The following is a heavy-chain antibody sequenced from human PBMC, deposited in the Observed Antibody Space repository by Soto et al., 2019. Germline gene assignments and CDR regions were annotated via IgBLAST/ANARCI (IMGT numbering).Heavy chain of an antibody. CDR2: INWNGGST. Sequence: EVQLVESGGGVVRPGGSLRLSCAASGFTFDDYGMSWVRQAPGKGLEWVSGINWNGGSTGYADSVKGRFTISRDNAKNSLYLQMNSRRAEDTALYHCAGYAVVRGFSVPSKYYYDYMDVWGKGTTVTVSS. CDR1: GFTFDDYG. V-gene: IGHV3-20*01. J-gene: IGHJ6*03. D-gene: IGHD3-10*01. CDR3: AGYAVVRGFSVPSKYYYDYMDV.